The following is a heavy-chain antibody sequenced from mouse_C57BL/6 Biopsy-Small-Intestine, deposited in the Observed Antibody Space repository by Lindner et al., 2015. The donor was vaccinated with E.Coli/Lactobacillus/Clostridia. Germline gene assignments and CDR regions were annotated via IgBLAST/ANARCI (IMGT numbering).Heavy chain of an antibody. CDR2: INPHTGET. D-gene: IGHD3-2*01. V-gene: IGHV14-4*02. J-gene: IGHJ4*01. CDR1: GHTFSGYY. CDR3: ATDRGLPYLDI. Sequence: SVKVSCKASGHTFSGYYFHWIRQAPGQGLEWMAWINPHTGETDLAQKFQGRITMTSDRSINTAYMELSSLTLGDTALYYCATDRGLPYLDIWGQGTQVTVSS.